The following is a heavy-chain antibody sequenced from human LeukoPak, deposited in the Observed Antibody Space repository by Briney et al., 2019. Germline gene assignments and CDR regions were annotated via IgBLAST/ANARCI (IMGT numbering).Heavy chain of an antibody. CDR1: GFSFSTYA. V-gene: IGHV3-23*01. CDR3: VKETDEYSSSSSDY. Sequence: AGGSLRLSCAASGFSFSTYAMSWVRQAPGKGLEWVSGVNGNGGSTSYADSVKGRFTISRDNSKNTLYLQMNSLRAEDTAVYYCVKETDEYSSSSSDYWGQGTLVTVSS. J-gene: IGHJ4*02. D-gene: IGHD6-6*01. CDR2: VNGNGGST.